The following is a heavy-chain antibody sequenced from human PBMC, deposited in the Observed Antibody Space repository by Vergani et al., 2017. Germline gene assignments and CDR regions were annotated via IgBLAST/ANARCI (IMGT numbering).Heavy chain of an antibody. CDR2: IYYSGST. D-gene: IGHD4-23*01. CDR3: AAEGTTVVTPVDY. J-gene: IGHJ4*02. Sequence: QLQLQESGPGLVKPSETLSLTCTVSGGSISSSSYYWGWIRQPAGKGLEWIGSIYYSGSTYYNPSLKSRVTISVDTSKNQFSLKLSSVTAADTAVYYCAAEGTTVVTPVDYWGQGTLVTVSS. CDR1: GGSISSSSYY. V-gene: IGHV4-39*07.